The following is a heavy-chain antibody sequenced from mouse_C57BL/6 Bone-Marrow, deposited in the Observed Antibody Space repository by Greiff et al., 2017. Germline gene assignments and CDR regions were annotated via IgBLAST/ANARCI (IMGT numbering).Heavy chain of an antibody. CDR3: ARLCRRWYFDV. Sequence: EVHLLESGGDLVKPGGSLKLSCEASGFTFSSYGMSWVRQTPDQRLEWVATISSGGSYTYYPESVKGRFTISRDNAKNTLYLLMSSLKSEDTAMYCCARLCRRWYFDVWGTGTTVTVSS. J-gene: IGHJ1*03. V-gene: IGHV5-6*01. CDR2: ISSGGSYT. CDR1: GFTFSSYG.